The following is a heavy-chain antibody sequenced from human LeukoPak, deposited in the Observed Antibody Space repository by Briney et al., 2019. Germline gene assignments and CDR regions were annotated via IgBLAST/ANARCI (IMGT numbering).Heavy chain of an antibody. J-gene: IGHJ4*02. CDR3: AKLHLDSPAAFDY. CDR1: AFTVSSNY. D-gene: IGHD4-23*01. Sequence: GGSLRLSCAASAFTVSSNYMSWVRQAPGQGLQWVSVISSGGSTYYAASVKGRFTISPDKSKNTRDLQMNSLRAEDTAVYYCAKLHLDSPAAFDYWGQGTLVTVSP. CDR2: ISSGGST. V-gene: IGHV3-66*02.